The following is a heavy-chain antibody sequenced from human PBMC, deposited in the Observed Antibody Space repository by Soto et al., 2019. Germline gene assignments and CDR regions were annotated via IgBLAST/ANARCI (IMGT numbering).Heavy chain of an antibody. Sequence: SETLSLTCTVSGGSISSYYWSWIRQPPGKGLEWIGYIYYSGSTNYNPSLKSRVTISVDTSKNQFSLKLSSVTAADTAVYYCARMRLAADGHDKYYYYGMDVWGPGTTVTVSS. D-gene: IGHD6-13*01. J-gene: IGHJ6*01. CDR2: IYYSGST. CDR1: GGSISSYY. V-gene: IGHV4-59*01. CDR3: ARMRLAADGHDKYYYYGMDV.